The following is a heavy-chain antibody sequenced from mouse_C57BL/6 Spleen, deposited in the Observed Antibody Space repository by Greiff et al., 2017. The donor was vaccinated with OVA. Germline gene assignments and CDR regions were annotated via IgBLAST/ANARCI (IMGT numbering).Heavy chain of an antibody. J-gene: IGHJ3*01. CDR2: INYDGSST. D-gene: IGHD1-1*01. V-gene: IGHV5-16*01. CDR3: ASVYYGSILAY. CDR1: GFTFSDYY. Sequence: EVMLVESAGGLVQPGSSMKLSCTASGFTFSDYYMAWVRQVPEKGLEWVANINYDGSSTYYLDSLKSRFIISRDNAQNILYLQMSSLKSEDTATYDCASVYYGSILAYWGQGTLVTVSA.